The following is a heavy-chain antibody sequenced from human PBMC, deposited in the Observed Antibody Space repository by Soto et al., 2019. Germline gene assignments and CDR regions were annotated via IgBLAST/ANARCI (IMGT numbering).Heavy chain of an antibody. J-gene: IGHJ4*02. V-gene: IGHV4-61*01. D-gene: IGHD1-1*01. Sequence: SDTLSLTCTVYGGSVSSGSYYWSWIRQPPGKGLEWIGYIYYSVSTNYNPSLKSRVTISVDTSKNQFSLKLSSVTAADTAVYYCARRYGYSFDYWGQGTLVTVSS. CDR1: GGSVSSGSYY. CDR3: ARRYGYSFDY. CDR2: IYYSVST.